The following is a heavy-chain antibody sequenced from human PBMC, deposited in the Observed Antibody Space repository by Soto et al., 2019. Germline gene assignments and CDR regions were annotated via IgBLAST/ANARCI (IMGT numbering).Heavy chain of an antibody. D-gene: IGHD3-16*02. CDR2: IIAMFGTA. J-gene: IGHJ6*02. Sequence: SVKVSCKASGGTLTISSHGISWVRQAPGQGLEWMGGIIAMFGTANYAQKFQGRVTITADESTSTAYMGLSSLRSEDTAVYYCGVPICGSHSLRTHAMDVWGPGNAVTVSS. V-gene: IGHV1-69*13. CDR3: GVPICGSHSLRTHAMDV. CDR1: GGTLTISSHG.